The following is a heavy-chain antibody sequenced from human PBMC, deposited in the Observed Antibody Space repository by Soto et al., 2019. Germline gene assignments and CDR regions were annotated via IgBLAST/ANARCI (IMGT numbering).Heavy chain of an antibody. CDR1: GYSFISHY. J-gene: IGHJ4*02. CDR2: INPSGGSA. D-gene: IGHD2-2*01. CDR3: ARDYLSSKLSLSYFDF. V-gene: IGHV1-46*01. Sequence: QVQLVQSGAEVTRPGASVKVSCKASGYSFISHYIHWVRQAPGQGLEWMGFINPSGGSATLAQKFQGRVTMTRDTSTSTVYMALTILRSADAAVYYCARDYLSSKLSLSYFDFWGQGTLVTVSS.